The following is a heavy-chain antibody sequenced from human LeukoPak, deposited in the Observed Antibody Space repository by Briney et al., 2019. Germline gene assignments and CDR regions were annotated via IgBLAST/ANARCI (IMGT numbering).Heavy chain of an antibody. CDR2: ISSSSSYI. CDR3: ARVDWEGSGSYYFDY. CDR1: GFTFSSYS. J-gene: IGHJ4*02. Sequence: GSLRLSCAASGFTFSSYSMNWVRQAPGKGLEWVSSISSSSSYIYYADSVKGRFTISRDNAKNSLYLQMNSLRAEDTAVYYCARVDWEGSGSYYFDYWGQGTLVTVSS. D-gene: IGHD1-26*01. V-gene: IGHV3-21*01.